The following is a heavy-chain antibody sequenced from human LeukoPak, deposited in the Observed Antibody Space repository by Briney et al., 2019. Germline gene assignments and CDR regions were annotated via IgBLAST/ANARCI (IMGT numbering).Heavy chain of an antibody. CDR2: IYSGGST. D-gene: IGHD4/OR15-4a*01. V-gene: IGHV3-66*01. CDR1: GFTVSSNY. J-gene: IGHJ4*02. Sequence: GGSLRLSCAASGFTVSSNYMSWVRQAPGKGLEGVSVIYSGGSTYYADSVKGRFTISRDNSKNTLYLQMNSLRAEDTAVYYCARGNYGGYSPSLYYFDYWGQGTLVTVSS. CDR3: ARGNYGGYSPSLYYFDY.